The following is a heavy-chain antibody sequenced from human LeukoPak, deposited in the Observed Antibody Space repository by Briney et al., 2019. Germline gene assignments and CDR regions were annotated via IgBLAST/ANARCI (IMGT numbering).Heavy chain of an antibody. CDR1: GYTFTDYY. V-gene: IGHV1-2*02. D-gene: IGHD3-3*01. CDR2: ISPESGGT. CDR3: VRDDFWSAYPQGY. J-gene: IGHJ4*02. Sequence: ASVKVSCKASGYTFTDYYLQWVRQVPGQGLEWMGYISPESGGTKYAQKFQGRITLTRDTSVTTTYLELRSLRSDDMAVYFCVRDDFWSAYPQGYWGQGTLVTVSS.